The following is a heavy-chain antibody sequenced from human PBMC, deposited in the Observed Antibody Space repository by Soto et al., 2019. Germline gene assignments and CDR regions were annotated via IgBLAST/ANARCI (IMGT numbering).Heavy chain of an antibody. Sequence: ASVKVSCKASGYTFTSYGISWVRQAPGQGLEWMGWISAYNGNTNYAQKLQGRVTMTTDTSTSTAYMELRSLRSDDTAVYYCARGPYYDFWSGYSPDGYYYGMDVWGQGTTVTVSS. V-gene: IGHV1-18*01. D-gene: IGHD3-3*01. CDR2: ISAYNGNT. J-gene: IGHJ6*02. CDR1: GYTFTSYG. CDR3: ARGPYYDFWSGYSPDGYYYGMDV.